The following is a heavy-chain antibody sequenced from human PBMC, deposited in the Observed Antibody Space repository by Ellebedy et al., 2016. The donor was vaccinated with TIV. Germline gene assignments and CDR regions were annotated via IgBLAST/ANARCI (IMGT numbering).Heavy chain of an antibody. V-gene: IGHV4-30-4*01. CDR2: IYYSGST. Sequence: SETLSLXCTVSGGSISSGDYYWSWIRQPPGKGLEWIGYIYYSGSTYYNPSLKSRVTISVDTSKNQFSLKLSSVTAADTAVYYCARVSQLLRGNRWFDPWGQGTLVTVSS. J-gene: IGHJ5*02. D-gene: IGHD2-2*01. CDR3: ARVSQLLRGNRWFDP. CDR1: GGSISSGDYY.